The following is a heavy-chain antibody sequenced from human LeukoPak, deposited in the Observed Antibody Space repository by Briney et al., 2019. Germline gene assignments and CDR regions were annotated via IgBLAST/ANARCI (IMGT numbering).Heavy chain of an antibody. J-gene: IGHJ4*02. Sequence: ASVKVSCKASGYPFSDYYMHWVRQAPGQGLEWMGWISAYNGNTKYAQKLQGRVTMTTGTSTSTAYMELRSLRPDDTAVYYCARDSKYYGDYVDYWGQGTLVTVSS. CDR2: ISAYNGNT. D-gene: IGHD4-17*01. V-gene: IGHV1-18*04. CDR3: ARDSKYYGDYVDY. CDR1: GYPFSDYY.